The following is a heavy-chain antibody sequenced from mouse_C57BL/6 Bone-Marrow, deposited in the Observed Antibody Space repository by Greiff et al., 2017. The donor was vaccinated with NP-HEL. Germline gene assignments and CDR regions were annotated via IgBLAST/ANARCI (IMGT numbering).Heavy chain of an antibody. Sequence: EVQLVESGGGLVQPGGSMKLSCAASGFTFSDAWMDWVRQSPEKGLEWVAEIRNKANNHATYYAESVKVRFTISSDDSKSSVYLQMNSLRAEDTGIYYCTSDYVSPWFAYWGQGTLVTVSA. CDR2: IRNKANNHAT. CDR1: GFTFSDAW. D-gene: IGHD2-4*01. V-gene: IGHV6-6*01. J-gene: IGHJ3*01. CDR3: TSDYVSPWFAY.